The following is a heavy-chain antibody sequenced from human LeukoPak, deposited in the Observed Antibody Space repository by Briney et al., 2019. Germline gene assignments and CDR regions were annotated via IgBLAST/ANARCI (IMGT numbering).Heavy chain of an antibody. CDR3: ARDGVASPDY. V-gene: IGHV3-30*02. J-gene: IGHJ4*02. CDR2: IRYDGSNK. Sequence: PGGSLRLSCAASGFTFSSYGMHWVRQAPGKGLEWVAFIRYDGSNKYYADSVKGRFTISRDNSKNTLYLQMNSLRAEDTAVYYCARDGVASPDYWGQGTLVTVSS. CDR1: GFTFSSYG. D-gene: IGHD3-3*01.